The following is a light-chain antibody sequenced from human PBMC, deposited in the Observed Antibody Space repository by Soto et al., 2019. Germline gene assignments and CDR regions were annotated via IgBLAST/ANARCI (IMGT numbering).Light chain of an antibody. CDR3: QKYGTSPTWT. V-gene: IGKV3-20*01. J-gene: IGKJ1*01. CDR1: QTVIKNY. Sequence: ESVLTQSPGTLSLSPGERATLSCRASQTVIKNYLAWYQRKPGQAPRLLIYGASNRATGIPDRFSGGGSGTDFTLTISRLEPEDSALYYCQKYGTSPTWTFGQGTKVEIK. CDR2: GAS.